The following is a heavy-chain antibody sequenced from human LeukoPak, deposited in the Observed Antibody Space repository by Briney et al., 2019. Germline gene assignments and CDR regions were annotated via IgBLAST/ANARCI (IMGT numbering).Heavy chain of an antibody. V-gene: IGHV3-30*18. Sequence: GGSLRLSCAASGFTFRSNAMHWVRQAPGKGLEWVAVISYDGSNKDHADSVKGRFTISRDNSKNTLYLQMNSLRPEDTAVYYCAKDASTVTLHADYWGQGTLVTVSS. CDR2: ISYDGSNK. CDR1: GFTFRSNA. CDR3: AKDASTVTLHADY. D-gene: IGHD4-17*01. J-gene: IGHJ4*02.